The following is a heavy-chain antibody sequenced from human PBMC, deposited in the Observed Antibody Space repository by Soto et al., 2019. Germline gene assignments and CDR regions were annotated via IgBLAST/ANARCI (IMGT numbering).Heavy chain of an antibody. V-gene: IGHV4-59*08. CDR3: ARPTKGGAFDL. CDR2: IYYSGGA. J-gene: IGHJ3*01. CDR1: GGSISGYY. Sequence: QVHLQESGPGLVKPSETLSLTCIVSGGSISGYYWSWIRQPPGKGLEWIGYIYYSGGANYNPSLKSRASISVDTSNNQFSLRLTSVTAADTAVYYCARPTKGGAFDLWGQGTMVTVSS.